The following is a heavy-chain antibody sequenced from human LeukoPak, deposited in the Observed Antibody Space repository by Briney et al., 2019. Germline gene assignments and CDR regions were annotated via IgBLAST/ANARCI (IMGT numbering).Heavy chain of an antibody. V-gene: IGHV3-48*04. CDR3: GGAMSTWGGVRNYFDS. CDR1: GFTFNSYW. Sequence: PGGSLRLSCAASGFTFNSYWMSWVRQAPGKGLEWVSYISSSGSTIYYADSVKGRFTISRDNAKNSLYLQMNSLRAEDTAVYYCGGAMSTWGGVRNYFDSWGRGALVTVSS. D-gene: IGHD3-16*01. CDR2: ISSSGSTI. J-gene: IGHJ4*02.